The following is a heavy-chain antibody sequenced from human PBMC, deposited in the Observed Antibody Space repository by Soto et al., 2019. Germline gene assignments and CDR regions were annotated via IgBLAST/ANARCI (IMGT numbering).Heavy chain of an antibody. J-gene: IGHJ4*02. CDR1: GYTFTSDD. D-gene: IGHD6-19*01. Sequence: QVQLVQSGDEVKKPGASVKVSCKASGYTFTSDDINWVRQAPGQGLEWMGWISGYNGNTNYAQKLQGRVTMTADTSTSTAYMELRSLRSDDTAVYYCASVSSSGWYAAAYWGQGTLVTVSS. CDR2: ISGYNGNT. CDR3: ASVSSSGWYAAAY. V-gene: IGHV1-18*01.